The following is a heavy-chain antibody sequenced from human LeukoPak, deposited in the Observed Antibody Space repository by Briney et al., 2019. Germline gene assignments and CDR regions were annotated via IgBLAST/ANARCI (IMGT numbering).Heavy chain of an antibody. D-gene: IGHD3-10*01. J-gene: IGHJ6*03. CDR1: GSTIENFG. Sequence: GRSLRLSCAASGSTIENFGMSWVRQVSGKGLEWVSGITWNGGSTGYVDSVKGRFTISRDNAKNSLYLQMTSLRAEDTALYYCAMKFSGDYYYMDVWGKGTTVTVSS. CDR2: ITWNGGST. CDR3: AMKFSGDYYYMDV. V-gene: IGHV3-20*04.